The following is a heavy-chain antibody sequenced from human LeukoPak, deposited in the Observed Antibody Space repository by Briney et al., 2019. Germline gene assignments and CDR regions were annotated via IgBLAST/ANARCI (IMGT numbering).Heavy chain of an antibody. Sequence: PGGSLRLSCAASGFTFNKVWMRWFRQAAGKGLVWVSRINSDGTRTTYAYSVEGRFSISRDTAKYTMKQQMKLMRAEDTAVYFCSREGSVTNDYWGQGTLVTVSS. D-gene: IGHD4-17*01. CDR1: GFTFNKVW. J-gene: IGHJ4*02. CDR2: INSDGTRT. V-gene: IGHV3-74*03. CDR3: SREGSVTNDY.